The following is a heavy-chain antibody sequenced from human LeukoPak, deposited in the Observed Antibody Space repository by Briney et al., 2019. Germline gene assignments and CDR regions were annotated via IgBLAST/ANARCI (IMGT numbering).Heavy chain of an antibody. CDR3: AKDSHHLAYCGGDCYSGSMDV. CDR1: GFTFSSYG. Sequence: GGSLRLSCAASGFTFSSYGMHWVRQAPGKGLEWVAVISYDGSNKYYADSVKGRFTISRDNSKNTLYLQMNSLRAEDTAVYYCAKDSHHLAYCGGDCYSGSMDVWGQGTTVTVSS. D-gene: IGHD2-21*02. V-gene: IGHV3-30*18. CDR2: ISYDGSNK. J-gene: IGHJ6*02.